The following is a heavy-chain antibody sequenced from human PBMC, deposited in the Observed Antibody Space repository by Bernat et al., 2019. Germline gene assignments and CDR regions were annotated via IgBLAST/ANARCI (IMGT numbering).Heavy chain of an antibody. CDR2: IYHDASNK. V-gene: IGHV3-33*01. D-gene: IGHD2/OR15-2a*01. Sequence: QVQLVESGGGVVQPGRSLRLSCAASGFTFSSYGMHWVRQAPGKGLEWVAVIYHDASNKYYSDFVKGRFTISRDDSKNTLYLQMNSLRPEDTAVYSCARHINSLIEEYFDLWGPGTLVTVSS. J-gene: IGHJ2*01. CDR1: GFTFSSYG. CDR3: ARHINSLIEEYFDL.